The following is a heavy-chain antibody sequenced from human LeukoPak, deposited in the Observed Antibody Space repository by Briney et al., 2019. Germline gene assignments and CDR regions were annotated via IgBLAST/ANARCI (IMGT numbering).Heavy chain of an antibody. D-gene: IGHD6-19*01. CDR1: GGSISSYY. V-gene: IGHV4-59*01. Sequence: SETLSLTCTVSGGSISSYYWSWIRQPPGKGLEWIGYIYYSGSTNYNPSLKSRVTISVDTSKNQLSLKLSSVTAADTAVYYCARREYSSGWLDYWGQGTLVTVSS. CDR2: IYYSGST. CDR3: ARREYSSGWLDY. J-gene: IGHJ4*02.